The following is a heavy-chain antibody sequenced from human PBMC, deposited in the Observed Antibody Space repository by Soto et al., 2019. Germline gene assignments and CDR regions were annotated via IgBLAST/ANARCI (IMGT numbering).Heavy chain of an antibody. CDR2: INHSGST. D-gene: IGHD3-22*01. J-gene: IGHJ4*02. Sequence: KPSETLSLTCAVYGGSFSGYYWSWIRQPPGKGLEWIGEINHSGSTNYNPSLKSRVTISVDTSKNQFSLKLSSVTAADTAVYYCARTAKTYYYDSSGYYYPYWGQGTLVTVSS. CDR1: GGSFSGYY. V-gene: IGHV4-34*01. CDR3: ARTAKTYYYDSSGYYYPY.